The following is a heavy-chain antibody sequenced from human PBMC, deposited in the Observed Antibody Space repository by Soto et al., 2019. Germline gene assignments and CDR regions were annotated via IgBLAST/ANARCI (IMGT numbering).Heavy chain of an antibody. CDR1: GFTFSSYG. J-gene: IGHJ4*02. D-gene: IGHD3-10*01. Sequence: CAASGFTFSSYGMHWVRQAPGKGLEWVAVIWYDGSNKYYADSVKGRFTISRDNSKNTLYLQWSSLKASDTAIYYCARHRGYGSRSYIDYWGQGTLVTVSS. CDR3: ARHRGYGSRSYIDY. V-gene: IGHV3-33*01. CDR2: IWYDGSNK.